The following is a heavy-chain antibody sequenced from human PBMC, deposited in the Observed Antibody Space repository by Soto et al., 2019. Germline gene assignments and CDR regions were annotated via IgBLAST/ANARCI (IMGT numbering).Heavy chain of an antibody. Sequence: PGESLKISCKGSGYSFTSYWIGWVRQMPGKGLEWMGIIYPGDSDTRYSPSFQGQVTISADKSISTAYLQWSSLKASDTAMYYCATDQRDGYKRTRNYYFDYWGQGTLVTVSS. V-gene: IGHV5-51*01. D-gene: IGHD5-12*01. J-gene: IGHJ4*02. CDR3: ATDQRDGYKRTRNYYFDY. CDR2: IYPGDSDT. CDR1: GYSFTSYW.